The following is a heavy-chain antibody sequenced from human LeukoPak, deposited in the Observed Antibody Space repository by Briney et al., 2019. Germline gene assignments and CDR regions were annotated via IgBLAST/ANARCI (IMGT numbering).Heavy chain of an antibody. V-gene: IGHV3-48*04. CDR2: ISGSSNSI. D-gene: IGHD5-18*01. Sequence: GGSLRLSCAASAFTFSLYSMNWVRQAPGKGLEWVSDISGSSNSINYADLVKGRFTISRDNPRNSLYLQMNSLRVEDTAVYYCARGNNYGAGAFDIWGQGTMVTVSS. CDR1: AFTFSLYS. CDR3: ARGNNYGAGAFDI. J-gene: IGHJ3*02.